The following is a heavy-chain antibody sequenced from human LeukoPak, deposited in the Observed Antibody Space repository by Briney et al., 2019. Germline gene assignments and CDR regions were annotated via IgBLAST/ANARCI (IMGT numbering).Heavy chain of an antibody. Sequence: ASVKVSCKASGYMFTGYYMHWVRQAPGQGLEWMGWINPNSGGTNYAQKFQGRVTMTRDTSISTAYMELSSLRSDDTAVYYCAINPDSSGGGSDWYFDLWGRGTLVTVSS. CDR3: AINPDSSGGGSDWYFDL. D-gene: IGHD3-22*01. J-gene: IGHJ2*01. V-gene: IGHV1-2*02. CDR2: INPNSGGT. CDR1: GYMFTGYY.